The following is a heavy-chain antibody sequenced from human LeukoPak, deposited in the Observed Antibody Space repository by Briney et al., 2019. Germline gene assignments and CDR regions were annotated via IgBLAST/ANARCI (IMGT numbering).Heavy chain of an antibody. CDR2: ISAYNGNT. D-gene: IGHD3-22*01. J-gene: IGHJ5*02. CDR1: GGTFSSYA. Sequence: GASVKVSCKASGGTFSSYAISWVRQAPGQGLEWMGWISAYNGNTNYAQKLQGRVTMTTDTSTSTAYMELRSLRSDDTAVYYCARDLKGSSGYYPDWFDPWGQGTLVTVSS. CDR3: ARDLKGSSGYYPDWFDP. V-gene: IGHV1-18*01.